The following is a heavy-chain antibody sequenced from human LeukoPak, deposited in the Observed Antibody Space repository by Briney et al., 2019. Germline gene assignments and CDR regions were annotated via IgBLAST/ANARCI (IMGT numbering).Heavy chain of an antibody. D-gene: IGHD6-13*01. J-gene: IGHJ5*02. CDR1: GGSVSSGSYY. CDR2: IYYSGST. CDR3: ATWGGGSSHRWFDP. V-gene: IGHV4-61*01. Sequence: PSETLSLTCTVSGGSVSSGSYYWSWIRQPPGKGLEWIWYIYYSGSTNYNPSLKSRVTISLDTSNNQFSLKLSSLTAPDTPRYYCATWGGGSSHRWFDPWGQGTLVTVSS.